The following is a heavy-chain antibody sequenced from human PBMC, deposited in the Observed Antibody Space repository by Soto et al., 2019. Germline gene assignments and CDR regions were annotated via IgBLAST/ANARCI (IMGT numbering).Heavy chain of an antibody. D-gene: IGHD6-6*01. CDR1: SFSISSGYY. V-gene: IGHV4-38-2*01. Sequence: PSETLSLTCAVSSFSISSGYYWGWVRQPPGKGLEWVGSIYHSGTTNYSPSLKSRVTIPIDTSKNQFSLTLRSVTAADAAVYYCAKTAAARPNLYLDSWGQGTLVTVS. CDR2: IYHSGTT. J-gene: IGHJ4*02. CDR3: AKTAAARPNLYLDS.